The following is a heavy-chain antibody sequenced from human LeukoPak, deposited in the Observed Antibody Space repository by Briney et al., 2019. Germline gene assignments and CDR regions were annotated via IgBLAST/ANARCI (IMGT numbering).Heavy chain of an antibody. CDR2: ISYDGSNK. V-gene: IGHV3-30*04. J-gene: IGHJ4*02. Sequence: PGGSLRLSCVASGFTFSRFELNWVRQAPGKGLEWVAVISYDGSNKYYADSVKGRFTISRDNSKNTLYLQMNSLRAEDTAVYYCATARWVTTDFDYWGQGTLVTVSS. D-gene: IGHD4-17*01. CDR3: ATARWVTTDFDY. CDR1: GFTFSRFE.